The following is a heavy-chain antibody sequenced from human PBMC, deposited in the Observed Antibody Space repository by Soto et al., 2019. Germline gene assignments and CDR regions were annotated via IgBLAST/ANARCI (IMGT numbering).Heavy chain of an antibody. CDR3: ARGLQTNCYYYCGMDV. Sequence: PSETLSLTCTVSGGSISSGGYYWTWLRQHPGKGLEWIGYVYYSGSTYYNPSLKSRVTIAVDTSKNQFSLKLSSVTAADTSVYYCARGLQTNCYYYCGMDVWGQGTTVTVSS. V-gene: IGHV4-31*03. CDR1: GGSISSGGYY. J-gene: IGHJ6*02. CDR2: VYYSGST. D-gene: IGHD2-15*01.